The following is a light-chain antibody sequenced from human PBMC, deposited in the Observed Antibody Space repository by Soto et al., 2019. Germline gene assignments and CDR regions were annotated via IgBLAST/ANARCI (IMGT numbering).Light chain of an antibody. CDR3: GSWDSSLSAGL. V-gene: IGLV1-51*02. Sequence: QSVLTQPPSVSAAPGQKVTISCSGSSSNIGNNYVSWYQQLPRTAPKLLIYENDKRPSGIPDRFSGSKSGTSATLGSTGLQTGDEADYYCGSWDSSLSAGLFGGGTKVTVL. CDR1: SSNIGNNY. J-gene: IGLJ3*02. CDR2: END.